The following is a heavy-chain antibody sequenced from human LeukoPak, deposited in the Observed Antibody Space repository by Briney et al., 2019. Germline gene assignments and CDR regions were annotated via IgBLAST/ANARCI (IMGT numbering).Heavy chain of an antibody. Sequence: ASVKVSCKASGYTFTSYGISWGRQAPGQGLDWMGWFSAYNGNTNYAQKLQGRVTMTTDTSTSTAYMELRSLRSDDTAVYYCARDYDILTGYYFPAYWGQGTLVTVSS. CDR1: GYTFTSYG. CDR2: FSAYNGNT. V-gene: IGHV1-18*01. CDR3: ARDYDILTGYYFPAY. J-gene: IGHJ4*02. D-gene: IGHD3-9*01.